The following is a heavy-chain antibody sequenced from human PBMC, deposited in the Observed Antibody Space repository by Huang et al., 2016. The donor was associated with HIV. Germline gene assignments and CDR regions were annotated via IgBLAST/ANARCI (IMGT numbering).Heavy chain of an antibody. Sequence: QVQLQQWGAGLLKPSETLSLTCAVYGGSFSGYYWSWIRQPPGKGLEWFGEINHSRSTNYHPSLKSRVTISGDTSKNQFSLKLSSVTAADTAVYYCARDNYYYGSGSYYKPRWEYYFDYWGQGTLVTVSS. CDR2: INHSRST. V-gene: IGHV4-34*01. CDR3: ARDNYYYGSGSYYKPRWEYYFDY. D-gene: IGHD3-10*01. J-gene: IGHJ4*02. CDR1: GGSFSGYY.